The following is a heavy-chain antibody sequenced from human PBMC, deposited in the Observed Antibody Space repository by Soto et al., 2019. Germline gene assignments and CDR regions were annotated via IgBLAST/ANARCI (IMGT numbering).Heavy chain of an antibody. CDR3: ARHYGSGRRRLYYYYGMDV. V-gene: IGHV4-34*01. CDR1: GGSIRSPNFS. CDR2: INHSGST. J-gene: IGHJ6*02. Sequence: SETLSLTCAVSGGSIRSPNFSWSWIRQPPGKGLEWIGEINHSGSTNYNPSLKSRVTISVDTSKNQFSLKLSSVTAADTAVYYCARHYGSGRRRLYYYYGMDVWGQGTTVTV. D-gene: IGHD3-10*01.